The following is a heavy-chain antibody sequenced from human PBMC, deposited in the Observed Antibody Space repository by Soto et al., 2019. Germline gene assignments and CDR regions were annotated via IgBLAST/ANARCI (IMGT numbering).Heavy chain of an antibody. CDR3: AHSVGTLDY. Sequence: SGPTLVNPTQTLTLTCTFSGFSLSTSGVGVGWIRQSPGKVLEWLALIYWDDDKRYSPSLRSRITITKDISENQVVLTMTNMDSGDTGTYYCAHSVGTLDYWGQGTLVTVSS. J-gene: IGHJ4*02. CDR1: GFSLSTSGVG. D-gene: IGHD7-27*01. CDR2: IYWDDDK. V-gene: IGHV2-5*02.